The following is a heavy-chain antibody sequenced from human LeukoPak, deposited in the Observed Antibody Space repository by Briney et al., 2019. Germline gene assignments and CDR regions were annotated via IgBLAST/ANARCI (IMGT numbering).Heavy chain of an antibody. V-gene: IGHV3-9*01. CDR1: GFTFDDYA. CDR3: ARGYCSSTSCYRCDY. CDR2: ISWNSGSI. Sequence: GGSLRLSCAASGFTFDDYAMHWVRQAPGKGLEWVSGISWNSGSIGCADSVKGRFTISRDNAKNSLYLQMNSLRAEDTALYYCARGYCSSTSCYRCDYWGQGTLVTVSS. D-gene: IGHD2-2*01. J-gene: IGHJ4*02.